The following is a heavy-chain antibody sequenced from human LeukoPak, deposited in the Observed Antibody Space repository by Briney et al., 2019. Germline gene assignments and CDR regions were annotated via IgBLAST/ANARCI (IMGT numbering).Heavy chain of an antibody. V-gene: IGHV1-2*02. CDR2: INPNSGGT. Sequence: ASVKVSCKASGYTFTGYYMHWVRQAPGQGLEWMGWINPNSGGTNYAQKFQGRATMTRDTSISAAYMERSRLRSDDTAVYYCARFRAHCSGSSCYQNWFDPWGQGTLVTVSS. D-gene: IGHD2-15*01. CDR3: ARFRAHCSGSSCYQNWFDP. J-gene: IGHJ5*02. CDR1: GYTFTGYY.